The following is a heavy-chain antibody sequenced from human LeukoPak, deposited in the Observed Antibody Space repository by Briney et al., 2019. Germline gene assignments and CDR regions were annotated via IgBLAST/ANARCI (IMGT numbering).Heavy chain of an antibody. CDR3: ARRYYGDYGMDV. V-gene: IGHV4-59*08. CDR1: GGSISSYY. Sequence: KPSETLSLTCTVSGGSISSYYWSWIRQPPGKGLEWIGYIYYSGSTNYNPSLKSRVTISVDTSKNQFSLKLSSVTAADTAVYYCARRYYGDYGMDVWGQGTTVTVSS. CDR2: IYYSGST. J-gene: IGHJ6*02. D-gene: IGHD3-10*01.